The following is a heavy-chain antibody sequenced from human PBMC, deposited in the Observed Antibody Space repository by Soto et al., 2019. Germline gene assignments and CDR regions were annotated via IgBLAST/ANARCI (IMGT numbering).Heavy chain of an antibody. CDR1: GGSISTYY. V-gene: IGHV4-59*01. CDR3: ARGYKYCSSASCLHYFKD. CDR2: IYKSGNT. Sequence: SETLSLTCTVSGGSISTYYWSWIRQPPGKGLEWIGYIYKSGNTNYNPSLTSRVTISVDTSKNQFSLNLSSVTAADTAVYYCARGYKYCSSASCLHYFKDWGQGTLVTVSS. D-gene: IGHD2-2*01. J-gene: IGHJ4*02.